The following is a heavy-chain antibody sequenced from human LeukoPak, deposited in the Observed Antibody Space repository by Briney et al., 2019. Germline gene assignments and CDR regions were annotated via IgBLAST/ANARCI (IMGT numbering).Heavy chain of an antibody. CDR3: ATFSYAGNAGGSAGS. CDR2: IYRGGHT. Sequence: GGSLRLSCAASGFTFDDYGMTWVRQAPGKGLEWVSVIYRGGHTYYADSVKGRFSISRDDSKNTVYLQMNSLRAEDTAVYYCATFSYAGNAGGSAGSWGQGTLVTVSS. V-gene: IGHV3-53*01. J-gene: IGHJ5*02. CDR1: GFTFDDYG. D-gene: IGHD4-23*01.